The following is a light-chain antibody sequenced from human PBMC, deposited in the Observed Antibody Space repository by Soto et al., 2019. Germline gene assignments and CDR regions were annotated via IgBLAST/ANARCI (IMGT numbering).Light chain of an antibody. CDR1: QSISSY. CDR3: QQSYSAPRT. Sequence: DIQMTQSPSSLYASVGDSVTITCRASQSISSYLNWYQQKPGQAPKLLVYAASSLQTGVPLRFSGSGSGTEFSLALSSLQPQDCSTYSCQQSYSAPRTFGQGTKVEV. CDR2: AAS. J-gene: IGKJ1*01. V-gene: IGKV1-39*01.